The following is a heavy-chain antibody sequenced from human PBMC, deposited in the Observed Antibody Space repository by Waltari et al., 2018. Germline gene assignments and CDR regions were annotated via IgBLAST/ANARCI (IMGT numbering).Heavy chain of an antibody. V-gene: IGHV4-59*01. J-gene: IGHJ3*02. CDR3: ARAERYYYDSSGYPTPDDAFDI. CDR1: GGSISSFY. Sequence: SGGSISSFYWSWIRQPPEKGLEWIGYIYYSGSTNYNPSLKSRVTISVDTSKNQFSLKLSSVTAADTAVYYCARAERYYYDSSGYPTPDDAFDIWGQGTMVTVSS. CDR2: IYYSGST. D-gene: IGHD3-22*01.